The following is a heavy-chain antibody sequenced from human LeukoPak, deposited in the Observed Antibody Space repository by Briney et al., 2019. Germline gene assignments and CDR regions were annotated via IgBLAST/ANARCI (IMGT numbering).Heavy chain of an antibody. D-gene: IGHD3-3*01. V-gene: IGHV3-23*01. Sequence: PGGSLRLSCAASGFTFSSYAMSWVRQAPGKGLEWVSAISGSGGSTYYADSVKGRFTISRDNSKNTLYLQMNSLRAEDTAVYYCAKRRDGRITIFGVVTAATYGGVHWFDPWGQGTLVTVSS. CDR3: AKRRDGRITIFGVVTAATYGGVHWFDP. CDR2: ISGSGGST. CDR1: GFTFSSYA. J-gene: IGHJ5*02.